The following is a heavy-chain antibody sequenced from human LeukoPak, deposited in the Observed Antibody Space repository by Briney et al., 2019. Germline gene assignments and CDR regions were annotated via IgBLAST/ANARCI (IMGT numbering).Heavy chain of an antibody. CDR2: ISGSGGST. Sequence: PGGSLRLSCAASGFTFSSYAMSWVRQAQGKGREWVSAISGSGGSTYYADSGKGRFTISRDNSKNTLYLQMNSLRAEDTAVYYCAKWFRGGNANYFDYWGQGTLVTVSS. CDR1: GFTFSSYA. D-gene: IGHD4-23*01. V-gene: IGHV3-23*01. CDR3: AKWFRGGNANYFDY. J-gene: IGHJ4*02.